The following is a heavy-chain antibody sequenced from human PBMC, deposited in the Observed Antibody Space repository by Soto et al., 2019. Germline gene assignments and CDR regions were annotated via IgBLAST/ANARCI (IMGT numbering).Heavy chain of an antibody. CDR3: AKSRIVGAPDHYYYGMDV. V-gene: IGHV3-23*01. J-gene: IGHJ6*02. CDR1: GFTFSSYA. Sequence: GGSLRLSCAASGFTFSSYAMSWVRQAPGKGLEWVSAISGSGGSTYYADSVKGRFTISRDNSKNTLYLQMNSLRAEDTAVYYCAKSRIVGAPDHYYYGMDVWGQGTTVTVSS. CDR2: ISGSGGST. D-gene: IGHD1-26*01.